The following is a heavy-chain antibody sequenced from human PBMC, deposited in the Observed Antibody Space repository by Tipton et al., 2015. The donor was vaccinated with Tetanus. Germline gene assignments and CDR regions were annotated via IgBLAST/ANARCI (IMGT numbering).Heavy chain of an antibody. Sequence: GSLRLSCAASGFIFTNYAISWVRQAPGKRLEWVSAISVVGSAGDSSTYYADSVKGRFTVSRDNSKNTLYLQMNSLGAEDTAVYYCAKEVERAHILIDYWGHGTLVSVSS. CDR3: AKEVERAHILIDY. CDR1: GFIFTNYA. CDR2: ISVVGSAGDSST. D-gene: IGHD2-21*01. V-gene: IGHV3-23*01. J-gene: IGHJ4*01.